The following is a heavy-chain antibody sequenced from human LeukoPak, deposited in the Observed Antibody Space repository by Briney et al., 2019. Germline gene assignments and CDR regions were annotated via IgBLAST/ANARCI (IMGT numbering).Heavy chain of an antibody. CDR3: AKDSAEYYYDSSGYWDYFDY. V-gene: IGHV3-53*01. Sequence: GGSLRLSCAASGFTINNNYMSWVRQAPGRGLEWVSVIYSGGSTYYADSVKGRFSISRDNSKNTLYLQINSLRAEDTAVYYCAKDSAEYYYDSSGYWDYFDYWGQGTLVTVSS. CDR1: GFTINNNY. J-gene: IGHJ4*02. D-gene: IGHD3-22*01. CDR2: IYSGGST.